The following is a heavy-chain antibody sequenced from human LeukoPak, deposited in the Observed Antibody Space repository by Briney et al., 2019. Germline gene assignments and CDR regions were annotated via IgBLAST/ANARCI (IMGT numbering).Heavy chain of an antibody. CDR3: AKDLPRLGAAGTENWFDP. D-gene: IGHD6-13*01. CDR1: GFTFSSYG. V-gene: IGHV3-30*02. J-gene: IGHJ5*02. CDR2: IRYDGSNK. Sequence: PGGSLRLSCAASGFTFSSYGMHWVRQAPGKGLEWVAFIRYDGSNKYYADSVKGRFTISRDNSKNPLYLQMNSLRAEDTAVYYCAKDLPRLGAAGTENWFDPWGQGTLVTVSS.